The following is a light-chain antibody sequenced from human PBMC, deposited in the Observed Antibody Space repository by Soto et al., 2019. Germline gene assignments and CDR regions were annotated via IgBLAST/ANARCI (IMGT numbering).Light chain of an antibody. CDR1: TSNIGSNA. Sequence: QSVLAQAPSASGTPGQRVTISCSGGTSNIGSNAVNWYQQVPGTAPKLLIYSNNQRPSGVPDRFSGSRSGTSASLAISGLQSEDEADYYCSAWDDSLNNLLFGTGTKLTVL. J-gene: IGLJ1*01. CDR3: SAWDDSLNNLL. V-gene: IGLV1-44*01. CDR2: SNN.